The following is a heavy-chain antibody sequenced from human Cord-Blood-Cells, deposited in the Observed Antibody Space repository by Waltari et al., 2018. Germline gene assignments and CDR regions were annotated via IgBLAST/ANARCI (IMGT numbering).Heavy chain of an antibody. CDR3: ATRLITGTDY. CDR1: GGSISSSSYY. J-gene: IGHJ4*02. Sequence: QLQLQESGPGLVKPSETLSLTCTVSGGSISSSSYYWGWIRQPPGKGLEWIGGIYCSGSTYYNPSLKSRVTISVDTSKNQFSMKLSSVTAADTAVYYCATRLITGTDYWGQGTLVTVSS. D-gene: IGHD1-20*01. CDR2: IYCSGST. V-gene: IGHV4-39*01.